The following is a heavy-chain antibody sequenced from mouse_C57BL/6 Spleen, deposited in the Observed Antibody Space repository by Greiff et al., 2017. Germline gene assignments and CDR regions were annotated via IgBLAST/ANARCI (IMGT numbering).Heavy chain of an antibody. Sequence: DVQLQESGGGLVQPGGSLKLSCAASGFTFSDYYMYWVRQTPEKRLEWVAYISNGGGSTYYPDTVKGRFTISRDNAKNTLYLQMSRLKSEDTAMYYCARQGDGLRNAMDYWGQGTSVTVSS. D-gene: IGHD3-1*01. CDR3: ARQGDGLRNAMDY. V-gene: IGHV5-12*01. J-gene: IGHJ4*01. CDR2: ISNGGGST. CDR1: GFTFSDYY.